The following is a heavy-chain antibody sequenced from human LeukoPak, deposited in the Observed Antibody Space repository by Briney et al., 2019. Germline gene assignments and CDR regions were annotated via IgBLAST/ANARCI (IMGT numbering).Heavy chain of an antibody. Sequence: GGSLRLSCAASRFTFSSYAMRWVRQAPGKGLEWVSAISDSGGNTYYADSVKGRFTISRDNSKNTLYLQMNSLRAEDTSVYYCAKEFRDSSGPTVDYWAQGTLVTGSS. J-gene: IGHJ4*02. CDR2: ISDSGGNT. D-gene: IGHD3-22*01. CDR3: AKEFRDSSGPTVDY. V-gene: IGHV3-23*01. CDR1: RFTFSSYA.